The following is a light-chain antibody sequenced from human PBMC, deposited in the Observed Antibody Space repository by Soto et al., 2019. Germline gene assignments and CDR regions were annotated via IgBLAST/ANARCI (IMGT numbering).Light chain of an antibody. Sequence: QSALTQPASVSGSPGQSITISCTGTSSDVGGYNFVSWYQQHPGKVPKLMIFDVNRRPSGASDRFSGSKSGNTASLTISGLQAEDQGHYYCCSYTSSSTHVFGSGTKVTVL. CDR2: DVN. V-gene: IGLV2-14*03. J-gene: IGLJ1*01. CDR1: SSDVGGYNF. CDR3: CSYTSSSTHV.